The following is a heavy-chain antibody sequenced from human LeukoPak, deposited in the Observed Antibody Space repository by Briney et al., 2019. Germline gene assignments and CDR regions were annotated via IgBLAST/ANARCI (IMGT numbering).Heavy chain of an antibody. Sequence: ASVKVSCKASGGTFTSYAISWVRQAPGQGLEWMGWINTNTGNPTYAQGFTGRFVFSLDTSVSTTYLQISSLKAEDTAVYYCARDPGDDFVVPGDPWGQGTLVTVSS. CDR2: INTNTGNP. CDR1: GGTFTSYA. CDR3: ARDPGDDFVVPGDP. V-gene: IGHV7-4-1*02. D-gene: IGHD2-2*01. J-gene: IGHJ5*02.